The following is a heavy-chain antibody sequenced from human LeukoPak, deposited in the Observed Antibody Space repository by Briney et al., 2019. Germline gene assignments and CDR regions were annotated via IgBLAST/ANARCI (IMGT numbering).Heavy chain of an antibody. D-gene: IGHD5-18*01. Sequence: ASVKVSCKASGYTFTSYNMHWVRQAPGQGLEWMGTINPSGGSASYAQKFQGRVTMTRDTSTSTVYMELCSLRFEDTAVYYCARTGYSYDYYYWGQGTLVTVSS. CDR3: ARTGYSYDYYY. CDR1: GYTFTSYN. V-gene: IGHV1-46*01. CDR2: INPSGGSA. J-gene: IGHJ4*02.